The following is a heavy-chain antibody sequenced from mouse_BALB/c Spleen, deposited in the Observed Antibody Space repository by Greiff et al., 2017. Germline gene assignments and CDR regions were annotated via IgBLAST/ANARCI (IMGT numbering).Heavy chain of an antibody. CDR2: ILPGSGST. J-gene: IGHJ3*01. CDR3: ARGGYGNYEFAY. Sequence: LMEPGASVKISCKATGYTFSSYWIEWVKQRPGHGLEWIGEILPGSGSTNYNDKFKGKATFTADTSSNTAYMQLSSLTSEDSAVYYCARGGYGNYEFAYWGQGTLVTVSA. V-gene: IGHV1-9*01. D-gene: IGHD2-10*02. CDR1: GYTFSSYW.